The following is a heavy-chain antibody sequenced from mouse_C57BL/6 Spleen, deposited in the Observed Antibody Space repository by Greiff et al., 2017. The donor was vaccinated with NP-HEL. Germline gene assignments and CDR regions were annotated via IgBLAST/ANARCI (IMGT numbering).Heavy chain of an antibody. J-gene: IGHJ3*01. CDR2: IWSGGST. CDR1: GFSLTSYG. V-gene: IGHV2-2*01. D-gene: IGHD1-1*01. Sequence: QVQLQQSGPGLVQPSQSLSITCTVSGFSLTSYGVHWVRQSPGKGLEWLGVIWSGGSTDYNAAFISRLSISKDNSKSQVFFKMNSLQADDTAIYYCARKATYYYGSSYFAYWGQGTLVTVSA. CDR3: ARKATYYYGSSYFAY.